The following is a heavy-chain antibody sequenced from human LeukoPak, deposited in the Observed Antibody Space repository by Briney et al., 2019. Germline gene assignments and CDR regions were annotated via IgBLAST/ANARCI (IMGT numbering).Heavy chain of an antibody. CDR1: GGSISSYY. Sequence: SETLSLTCTVSGGSISSYYWSWIRQPPGKGLEWIGYIYYSGSTNYNPSLKSRVTISVDTSKNQFSLKLSSVTAADTAVYYCARGSTAFHLGGNSVWFDPWGQGTLVTVSS. CDR3: ARGSTAFHLGGNSVWFDP. CDR2: IYYSGST. J-gene: IGHJ5*02. V-gene: IGHV4-59*01. D-gene: IGHD4-23*01.